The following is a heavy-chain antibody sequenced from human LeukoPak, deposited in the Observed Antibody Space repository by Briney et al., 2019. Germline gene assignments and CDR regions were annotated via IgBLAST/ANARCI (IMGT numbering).Heavy chain of an antibody. J-gene: IGHJ4*02. CDR1: GGSISSSSYY. CDR3: ARRSELRYFGWLSPLDY. Sequence: SEPLSLTCTVSGGSISSSSYYWGWIRQPPGNGLEWIGSIYYSGSTYYNPSLKGRFPISVDTSTNQFSLKLSSVTAAHTAVYYCARRSELRYFGWLSPLDYWGQETLVTVST. V-gene: IGHV4-39*01. D-gene: IGHD3-9*01. CDR2: IYYSGST.